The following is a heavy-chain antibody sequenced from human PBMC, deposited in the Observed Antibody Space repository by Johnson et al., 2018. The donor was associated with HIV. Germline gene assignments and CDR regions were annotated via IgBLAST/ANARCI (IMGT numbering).Heavy chain of an antibody. V-gene: IGHV3-11*01. D-gene: IGHD3-16*02. CDR1: GFTVSSNY. CDR2: ISNSGSIK. J-gene: IGHJ3*01. CDR3: VRGGLGYLNFHDRFDV. Sequence: QVQLVESGGGVVRPGGSLRLSCAASGFTVSSNYMSWVRQAPGKGLEWVSYISNSGSIKYYADSVRGRFTIARDNAKNSLFLQMDSLRPEYTALYYCVRGGLGYLNFHDRFDVWGQGTVVTVSS.